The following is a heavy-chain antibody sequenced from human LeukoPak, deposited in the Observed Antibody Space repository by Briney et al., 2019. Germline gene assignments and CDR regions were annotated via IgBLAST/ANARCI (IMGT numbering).Heavy chain of an antibody. CDR3: ARESARYNFYYGVDV. CDR1: GFIFNSYG. V-gene: IGHV3-33*01. D-gene: IGHD1-14*01. Sequence: GGSLRLSCAASGFIFNSYGMHWVRQAPGKGLGWVAVIWSDGSNKHYADSVKGRFTISRDNSKNTLYLQMNSLRAEDTAVYYCARESARYNFYYGVDVWGQGTTVTVSS. J-gene: IGHJ6*02. CDR2: IWSDGSNK.